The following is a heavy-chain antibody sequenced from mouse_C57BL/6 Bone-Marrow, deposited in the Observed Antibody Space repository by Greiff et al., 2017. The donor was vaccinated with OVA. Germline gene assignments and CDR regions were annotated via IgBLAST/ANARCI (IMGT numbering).Heavy chain of an antibody. D-gene: IGHD2-1*01. CDR2: ISSGGSYT. CDR3: ARLPLLWYFDV. CDR1: GFTFSSYG. V-gene: IGHV5-6*02. Sequence: DVKLVESGGDLVKPGGSLKLSCAASGFTFSSYGMSWVRQTPDKRLEWVATISSGGSYTYYPDSVKGRFTISRDNAKNTLYLQMSSLKSEDTAMYYCARLPLLWYFDVWGTGTTVTVSS. J-gene: IGHJ1*03.